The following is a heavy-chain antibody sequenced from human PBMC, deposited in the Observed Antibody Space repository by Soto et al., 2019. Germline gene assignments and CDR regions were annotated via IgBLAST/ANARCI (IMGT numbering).Heavy chain of an antibody. D-gene: IGHD3-3*01. CDR3: ARIKLVEWFFINVDVYDMDV. Sequence: GSLGLSCAAAGFSLSDYAVNWVRQASGKGLEWGSIISSDSRTIYYADSVEGLFTVSRDNARNSVSLQMDSLRDEDAAVYYCARIKLVEWFFINVDVYDMDVWGQGT. J-gene: IGHJ6*02. CDR2: ISSDSRTI. CDR1: GFSLSDYA. V-gene: IGHV3-48*02.